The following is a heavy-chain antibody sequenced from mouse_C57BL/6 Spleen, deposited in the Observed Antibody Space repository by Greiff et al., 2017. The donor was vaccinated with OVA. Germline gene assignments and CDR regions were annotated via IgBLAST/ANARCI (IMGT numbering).Heavy chain of an antibody. Sequence: QVQLQQPGAELVKPGASVKLSCKASGYTFTSYWMHWVKQRPGQGLEWIGMIHPNSGSTNYNEKFKSKATLTVDKSSSTAYMQLRSRTSEDSAVYYCAGGNSEAMDYWGQGTSVTVSS. J-gene: IGHJ4*01. V-gene: IGHV1-64*01. CDR2: IHPNSGST. CDR3: AGGNSEAMDY. CDR1: GYTFTSYW. D-gene: IGHD3-1*01.